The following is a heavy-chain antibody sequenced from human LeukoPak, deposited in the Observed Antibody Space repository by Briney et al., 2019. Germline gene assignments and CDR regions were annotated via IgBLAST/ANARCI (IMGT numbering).Heavy chain of an antibody. J-gene: IGHJ4*02. CDR1: EFTFSSYW. CDR2: IKQDGSEK. CDR3: ARANRDGYNFDY. V-gene: IGHV3-7*01. Sequence: AGGSLRLSCAASEFTFSSYWMSWVRQAPGKGLEWVASIKQDGSEKYYVDSAKGRVTISRDNAKNSLYLQMNSLRAGDTAVYYCARANRDGYNFDYWGQGTLVTVSS. D-gene: IGHD5-24*01.